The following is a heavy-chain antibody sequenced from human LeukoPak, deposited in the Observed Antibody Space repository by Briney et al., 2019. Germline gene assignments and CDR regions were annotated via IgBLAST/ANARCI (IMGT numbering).Heavy chain of an antibody. Sequence: GGSLRLSCATSGFTLSSYWMHWVRQVPGKGLEWLSRINNDGVSTSYADSVKGRFTISRDNAKNSLYLQMNSLRAEDTAVYYCAREWYSSTWGQGTLVTVSS. V-gene: IGHV3-74*01. CDR2: INNDGVST. J-gene: IGHJ5*02. CDR1: GFTLSSYW. CDR3: AREWYSST. D-gene: IGHD6-13*01.